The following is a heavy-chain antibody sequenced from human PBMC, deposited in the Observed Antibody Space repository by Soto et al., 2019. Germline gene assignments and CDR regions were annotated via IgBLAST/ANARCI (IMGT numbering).Heavy chain of an antibody. J-gene: IGHJ4*02. CDR3: ARHEDY. V-gene: IGHV1-3*04. Sequence: QVQVVQSGAEVKKPGASVTVSCKASGYTFTDYALHWVRQAAGQSLEWMGWIHTVSGDTKYSPNFQGRVTITRDTSANTAYMELSSLRSEDTAVYYCARHEDYWGQGTLVTVSS. CDR1: GYTFTDYA. CDR2: IHTVSGDT.